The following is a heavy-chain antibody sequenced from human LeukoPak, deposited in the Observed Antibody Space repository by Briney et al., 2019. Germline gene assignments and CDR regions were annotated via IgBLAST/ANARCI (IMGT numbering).Heavy chain of an antibody. V-gene: IGHV1-8*01. J-gene: IGHJ4*02. CDR2: MNPNSGNT. CDR3: ARGSIAVAGTDY. Sequence: ASVKVSCKASGYTFTSYDINWVRQATGQGLEWMGWMNPNSGNTGYAQKFQGRVTMTRNNSIITAYMELSSLRSEDTAEYYCARGSIAVAGTDYWGQGTLVTVSS. CDR1: GYTFTSYD. D-gene: IGHD6-19*01.